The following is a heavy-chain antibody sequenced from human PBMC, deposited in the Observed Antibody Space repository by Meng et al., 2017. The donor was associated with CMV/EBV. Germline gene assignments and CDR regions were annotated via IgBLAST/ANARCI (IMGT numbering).Heavy chain of an antibody. CDR3: AKARSYDYVWGSDPPDY. CDR2: IRYDGSNK. D-gene: IGHD3-16*01. CDR1: GFTFSSYG. Sequence: QVQLVESGGGVVQPGGALRLSGGAAGFTFSSYGMHWVRQAPGKGLEWVAFIRYDGSNKYYADSVKGRFTISRDNSKNTLYLQMNSLRAEDTAVYYCAKARSYDYVWGSDPPDYWGQGTLVTVSS. V-gene: IGHV3-30*02. J-gene: IGHJ4*02.